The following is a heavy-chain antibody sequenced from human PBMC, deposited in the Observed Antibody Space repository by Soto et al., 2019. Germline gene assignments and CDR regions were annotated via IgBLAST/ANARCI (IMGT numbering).Heavy chain of an antibody. D-gene: IGHD2-2*01. Sequence: QVQLVQSGAEVKKPESSVKVSCKTSGGTFVRHVISWVRQAPGQGPEWMGKINPLSGIPNYAQKFQDRVTFTADTDSSTAYMELSSLRSDDTAVYYCAAPACAATWCSPSHNLEHWGQGTLVTVYS. V-gene: IGHV1-69*09. CDR2: INPLSGIP. CDR1: GGTFVRHV. J-gene: IGHJ4*02. CDR3: AAPACAATWCSPSHNLEH.